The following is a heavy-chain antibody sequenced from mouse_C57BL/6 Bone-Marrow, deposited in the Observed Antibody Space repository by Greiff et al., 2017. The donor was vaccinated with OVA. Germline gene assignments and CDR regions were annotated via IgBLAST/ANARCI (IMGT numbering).Heavy chain of an antibody. J-gene: IGHJ4*01. Sequence: QVQLKESGAELVRPGASVTLSCKASGYTFTDYEMHWVKQTPVHGLEWIGAIAPETGGTAYNQKFKGKAILTADKSSSTASMELRSLTSEDSAVYYCTRGYSNYYAMDYWGQGTSVTVSS. CDR2: IAPETGGT. CDR1: GYTFTDYE. D-gene: IGHD2-5*01. V-gene: IGHV1-15*01. CDR3: TRGYSNYYAMDY.